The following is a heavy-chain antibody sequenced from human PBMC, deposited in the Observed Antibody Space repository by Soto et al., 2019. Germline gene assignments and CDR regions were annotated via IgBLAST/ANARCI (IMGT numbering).Heavy chain of an antibody. D-gene: IGHD6-13*01. V-gene: IGHV3-74*01. J-gene: IGHJ4*02. CDR1: GFTFSSNW. CDR2: IDNDGSSR. CDR3: AKASTWYPYFDY. Sequence: PGGSLRLSCAASGFTFSSNWMHWVRQGPGKGLVWVSRIDNDGSSRDYADSVKGRFTISRDNAKNTLYLEMSSLRAEDTAVYYCAKASTWYPYFDYWGQGTLVTVSS.